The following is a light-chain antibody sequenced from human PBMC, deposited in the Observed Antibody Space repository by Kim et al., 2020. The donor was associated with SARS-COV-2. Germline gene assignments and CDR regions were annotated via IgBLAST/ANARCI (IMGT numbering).Light chain of an antibody. CDR2: DVS. V-gene: IGLV2-14*04. CDR1: SRDIGAYNY. Sequence: GQSITISCAGTSRDIGAYNYVSWYKQHPGKAPKMIIYDVSARPSGVSNRFSGSKSGNTASLTISGLQPEDEADYYCSSYRSSSTFVFGTGTKVTVL. J-gene: IGLJ1*01. CDR3: SSYRSSSTFV.